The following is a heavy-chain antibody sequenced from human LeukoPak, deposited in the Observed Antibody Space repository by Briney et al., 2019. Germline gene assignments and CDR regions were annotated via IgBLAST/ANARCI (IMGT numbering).Heavy chain of an antibody. D-gene: IGHD3-3*01. Sequence: ASVKVSCKASGYTFTSYDINWVRQATGQGLEWMGWMNPNSGNTGYAQKFQGRVTMTRNTSISTAYMELSSLRSEDTAVYYCARGLRFLEWFLYMDVWGKGTTVTVSS. CDR2: MNPNSGNT. CDR1: GYTFTSYD. J-gene: IGHJ6*03. V-gene: IGHV1-8*01. CDR3: ARGLRFLEWFLYMDV.